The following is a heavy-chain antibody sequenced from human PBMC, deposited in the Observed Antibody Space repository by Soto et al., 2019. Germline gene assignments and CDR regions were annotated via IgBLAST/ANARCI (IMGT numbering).Heavy chain of an antibody. CDR1: GFTFSDYW. Sequence: PGGSLRLSCAVSGFTFSDYWMSWVRQAPGKGLEWVSVIGNGGDGIHYADSVKGRFTISRDNSKNTVNLQMNSLRAEDTAVYYCATYGQHLMDSWGQGTLVTVSS. D-gene: IGHD4-17*01. V-gene: IGHV3-23*01. CDR3: ATYGQHLMDS. CDR2: IGNGGDGI. J-gene: IGHJ4*02.